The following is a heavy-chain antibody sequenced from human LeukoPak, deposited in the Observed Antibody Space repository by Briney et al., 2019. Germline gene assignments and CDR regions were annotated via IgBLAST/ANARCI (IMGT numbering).Heavy chain of an antibody. Sequence: PGESLKISCKGSGYIFTSYWIGWVRQMPGKGLEWMAIIYPGDSDTRYSPSFQGQVTISADNSISTAYLQWSSLKASDTAMYYCARHLNYYDTSGYYLDYWGQGTLVTVSS. D-gene: IGHD3-22*01. V-gene: IGHV5-51*01. J-gene: IGHJ4*02. CDR2: IYPGDSDT. CDR3: ARHLNYYDTSGYYLDY. CDR1: GYIFTSYW.